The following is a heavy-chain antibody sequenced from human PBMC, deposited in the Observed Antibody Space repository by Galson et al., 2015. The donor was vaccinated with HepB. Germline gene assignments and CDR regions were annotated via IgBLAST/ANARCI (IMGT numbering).Heavy chain of an antibody. CDR3: ARGSTLRLGECPAGGCHSDH. Sequence: KGLEWIGYISYSGSTNYNPSLKSRVTISLDTSMNQFSLKLRSVTAADTAVYYCARGSTLRLGECPAGGCHSDHWGQGTLVTVSS. CDR2: ISYSGST. J-gene: IGHJ5*02. V-gene: IGHV4-59*01. D-gene: IGHD3-16*01.